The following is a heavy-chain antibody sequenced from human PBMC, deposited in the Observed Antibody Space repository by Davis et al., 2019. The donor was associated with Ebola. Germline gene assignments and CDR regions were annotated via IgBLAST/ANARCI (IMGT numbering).Heavy chain of an antibody. V-gene: IGHV6-1*01. Sequence: HSQTLSLTCAISGDSVSGSSGAWNWIRQSPSRGLEWLGRTYSSSKWYTDYATSVNSRITINPDTSKNQFSLHLNSVTPEDTAVYYCARGWLRSAFDQWGQGTLVTVSS. CDR3: ARGWLRSAFDQ. D-gene: IGHD5-12*01. CDR2: TYSSSKWYT. CDR1: GDSVSGSSGA. J-gene: IGHJ4*02.